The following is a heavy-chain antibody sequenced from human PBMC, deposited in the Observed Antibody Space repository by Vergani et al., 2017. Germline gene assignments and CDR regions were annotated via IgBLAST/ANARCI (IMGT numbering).Heavy chain of an antibody. CDR1: GGSISSGDHC. Sequence: QVQLQESGPGVVKPSQTLSLTCAVSGGSISSGDHCWTWIRQRPEKRLEWIGYIFYSGTTYDNPSLRSRLTISVDTSQNQFSLKLRSVTAADTAVYYCARVDTQVPATAHFYYMDVWGKGTTVVVS. D-gene: IGHD6-25*01. J-gene: IGHJ6*03. CDR3: ARVDTQVPATAHFYYMDV. V-gene: IGHV4-31*11. CDR2: IFYSGTT.